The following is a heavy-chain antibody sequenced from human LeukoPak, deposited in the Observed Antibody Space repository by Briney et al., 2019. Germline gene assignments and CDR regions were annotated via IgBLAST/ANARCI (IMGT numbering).Heavy chain of an antibody. CDR3: ARIVVVPAATAEGDY. J-gene: IGHJ4*02. D-gene: IGHD2-2*01. CDR1: GYTFTSYG. V-gene: IGHV1-18*01. CDR2: ISAYNGNT. Sequence: ASVKVSCKASGYTFTSYGISWVRQAPGQGLEWMGCISAYNGNTNYAQKLQGRVTMTTDTSTSTAYMELRSLRSDDTAVYYCARIVVVPAATAEGDYWGQGTLVTVSS.